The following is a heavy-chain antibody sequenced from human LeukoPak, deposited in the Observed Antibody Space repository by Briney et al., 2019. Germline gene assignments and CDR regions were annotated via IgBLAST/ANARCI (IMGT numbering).Heavy chain of an antibody. CDR2: ISYSGNT. CDR3: ARHCCSGPAKRVFDI. CDR1: GGSISSSDYH. V-gene: IGHV4-39*01. D-gene: IGHD2-15*01. Sequence: PSETLSLTCTVSGGSISSSDYHWGWVRQPPGKGLEWIGTISYSGNTDYNPSLRSRVTIPVDTSNNQFSLRLGSVTAADTAVYHCARHCCSGPAKRVFDIWGQGTMVTVSS. J-gene: IGHJ3*02.